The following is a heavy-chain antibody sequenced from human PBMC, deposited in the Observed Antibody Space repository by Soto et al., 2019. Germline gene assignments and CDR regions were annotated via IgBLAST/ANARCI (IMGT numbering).Heavy chain of an antibody. CDR1: GYTFTSYG. D-gene: IGHD3-3*01. CDR2: ISAYNGNT. V-gene: IGHV1-18*01. J-gene: IGHJ6*02. CDR3: ARVPFVMGDYYTGDYGMDV. Sequence: ASVKVSCKASGYTFTSYGISWVRQAPGQGLEWMGWISAYNGNTNYAQKLQGRVTMTTDTSTSTAYMELRSLRSDDTAVYYCARVPFVMGDYYTGDYGMDVWGQGTTVTVSS.